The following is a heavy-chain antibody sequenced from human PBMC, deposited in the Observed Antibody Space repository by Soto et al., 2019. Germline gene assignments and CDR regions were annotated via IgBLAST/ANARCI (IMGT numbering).Heavy chain of an antibody. J-gene: IGHJ4*02. D-gene: IGHD3-10*01. V-gene: IGHV4-34*01. CDR3: ATKDMATMSGNS. CDR2: INHSGST. CDR1: GDSLSAYH. Sequence: QVQLRQWGAGLLKPSETLSLTCAVYGDSLSAYHWNWIRQPPGKGLEWIGDINHSGSTNYNPSLTSRVTISIDTSKNQFSLKLTSVTAADTAVYYCATKDMATMSGNSWGQGTLVTVSS.